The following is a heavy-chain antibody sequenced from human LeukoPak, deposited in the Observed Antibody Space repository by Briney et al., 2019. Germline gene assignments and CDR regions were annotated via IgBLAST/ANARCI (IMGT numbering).Heavy chain of an antibody. Sequence: SETLSLTCTVSGGSISSRNYIWGWIRQPPGEGLGWIGRINNSGSTYYNSSLKMRVSISLDTSKNQFSLRLSSVTAADSAVYHCARHGGSVVIVPFDYWGQGTLVTVSS. V-gene: IGHV4-39*01. CDR2: INNSGST. D-gene: IGHD3-16*01. CDR1: GGSISSRNYI. CDR3: ARHGGSVVIVPFDY. J-gene: IGHJ4*02.